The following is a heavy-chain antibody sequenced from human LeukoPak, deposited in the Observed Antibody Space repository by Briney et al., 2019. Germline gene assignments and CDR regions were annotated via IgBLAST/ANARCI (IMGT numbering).Heavy chain of an antibody. J-gene: IGHJ5*02. CDR3: ARVWYSSSSWSNWFDP. D-gene: IGHD6-6*01. V-gene: IGHV1-8*01. CDR1: GYTFTSYD. Sequence: ASVKVSCKASGYTFTSYDINWVRQATGQGLEWMGWMNPNSGNTGYVQKFQGRVTMTRNTSISTAYMELSSLRSEDTAVYYCARVWYSSSSWSNWFDPWGQGTLVTVSS. CDR2: MNPNSGNT.